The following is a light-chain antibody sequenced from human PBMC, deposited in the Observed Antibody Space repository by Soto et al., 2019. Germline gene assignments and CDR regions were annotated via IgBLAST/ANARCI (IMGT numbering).Light chain of an antibody. V-gene: IGKV3-11*01. CDR1: QSISRY. CDR2: DTS. CDR3: HQRSICPPLT. Sequence: EIVLTQSPATLSLSPGERATLSCRASQSISRYLAWYQHKPVQAPRLLIYDTSNMATGIPARFSGSGSVTDFTISISSLEPQDSAVYYCHQRSICPPLTFGGGTKVEIK. J-gene: IGKJ4*01.